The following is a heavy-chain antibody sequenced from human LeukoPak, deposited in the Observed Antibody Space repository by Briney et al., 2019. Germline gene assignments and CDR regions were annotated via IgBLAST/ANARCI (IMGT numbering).Heavy chain of an antibody. CDR3: ARIRRLRYFDWLTRYAFDI. CDR2: INHSGST. V-gene: IGHV4-34*01. CDR1: GGSFSGYY. J-gene: IGHJ3*02. D-gene: IGHD3-9*01. Sequence: SETLSLTCAVYGGSFSGYYWSWIRQLPGKGLEWIGEINHSGSTNYNPSLKSRVTISVDTSKNQFSLKLSSVTAADTAVYYCARIRRLRYFDWLTRYAFDIWGQGTMVTVST.